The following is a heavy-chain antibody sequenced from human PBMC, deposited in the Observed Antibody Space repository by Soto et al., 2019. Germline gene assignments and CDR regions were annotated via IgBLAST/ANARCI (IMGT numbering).Heavy chain of an antibody. V-gene: IGHV3-30-3*01. D-gene: IGHD4-17*01. CDR2: ISYDGSNK. CDR3: ARDLWYGDYGNYYYGMDV. Sequence: VQLVESGGGLVQPGGSLRLSCAASGFTFSSYAMHWVRQAPGKGLEWVAVISYDGSNKYYADSVKGRFTISRDNSKNTLYLQMNSLRAEDTAVYYCARDLWYGDYGNYYYGMDVWGQGTTVTVSS. CDR1: GFTFSSYA. J-gene: IGHJ6*02.